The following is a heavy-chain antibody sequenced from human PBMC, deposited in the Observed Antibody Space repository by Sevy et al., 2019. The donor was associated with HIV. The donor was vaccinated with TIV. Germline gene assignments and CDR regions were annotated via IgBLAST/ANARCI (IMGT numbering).Heavy chain of an antibody. V-gene: IGHV3-23*01. D-gene: IGHD2-2*01. CDR1: GFIFSNYP. J-gene: IGHJ6*02. Sequence: GGSLRLSCAASGFIFSNYPMSWVRHSPGKGLEWVSDISAGGTTTYYADSVEGRFTISRDNSKNTVSLQMNSLGAEDKAIYYCAKRYCSTITCYDDDFWNPYYFYGLDVWGQGISVTVS. CDR3: AKRYCSTITCYDDDFWNPYYFYGLDV. CDR2: ISAGGTTT.